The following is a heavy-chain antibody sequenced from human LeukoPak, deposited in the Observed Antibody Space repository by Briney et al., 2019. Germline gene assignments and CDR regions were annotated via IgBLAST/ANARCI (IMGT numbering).Heavy chain of an antibody. CDR1: GGSISSYY. J-gene: IGHJ4*02. CDR2: IYYSGST. CDR3: ARSPGFYYDSSGYPYYFDY. V-gene: IGHV4-59*01. D-gene: IGHD3-22*01. Sequence: SETLSLTCTVSGGSISSYYWGWIRQPPGKGLEWIGYIYYSGSTNYNPSLNSRVTISVDTSKNQFSLKLSSVTAADTAVYYCARSPGFYYDSSGYPYYFDYWGQGTLVTVSS.